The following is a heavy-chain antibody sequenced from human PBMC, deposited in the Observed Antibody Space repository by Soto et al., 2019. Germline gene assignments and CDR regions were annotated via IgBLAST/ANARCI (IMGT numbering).Heavy chain of an antibody. V-gene: IGHV3-21*01. Sequence: GGSLRLSCAASGFTFSSYSMNWVRQAPGKGLEWVSSISSSSSNIYYADSVKGRFTISRDNAKNSLYLQMNSLRAEDTAVYYCARDHPYCSSTSCNQGDGYYYYYMDVWGKGTTVTVSS. CDR1: GFTFSSYS. J-gene: IGHJ6*03. CDR2: ISSSSSNI. CDR3: ARDHPYCSSTSCNQGDGYYYYYMDV. D-gene: IGHD2-2*01.